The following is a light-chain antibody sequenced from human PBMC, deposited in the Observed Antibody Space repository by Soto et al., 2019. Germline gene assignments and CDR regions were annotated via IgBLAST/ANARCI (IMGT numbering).Light chain of an antibody. CDR3: QQYGNSPIT. Sequence: EIVLTQSPGTLSLSPGERATLSCRASQSVSSSYLAWYQQKLGQAPRLLIYGVSSRATGIPDRFSGSGSGTDFTLTISRLESEDFAVYYCQQYGNSPITFGQGTQLEIK. V-gene: IGKV3-20*01. CDR1: QSVSSSY. J-gene: IGKJ5*01. CDR2: GVS.